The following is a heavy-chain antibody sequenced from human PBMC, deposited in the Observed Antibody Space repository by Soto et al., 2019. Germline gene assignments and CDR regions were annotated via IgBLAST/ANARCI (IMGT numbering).Heavy chain of an antibody. V-gene: IGHV3-66*01. D-gene: IGHD3-9*01. CDR1: GFTVNSNY. J-gene: IGHJ4*02. CDR2: IYSDGST. CDR3: ATLTKYDILTGFYPC. Sequence: PGGSLRLSCAASGFTVNSNYMSWVRQAPGKGLEWVLVIYSDGSTYYADSVKGRFIISRDNSNNTLYFQMNSLRAEDTAVYYCATLTKYDILTGFYPCWGQGTLVTVSS.